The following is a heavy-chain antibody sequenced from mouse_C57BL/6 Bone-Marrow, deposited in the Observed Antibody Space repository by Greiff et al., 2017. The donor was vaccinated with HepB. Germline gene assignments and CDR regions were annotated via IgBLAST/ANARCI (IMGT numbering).Heavy chain of an antibody. Sequence: EVKVVESVAELVRPGASVKLSCTASGFNIKNTYMHWVKQRPEQGLEWIGRIDPANGNTKYAPKFQGKATITADTSSNTAYLQLSSLTSEDTAIYYCARAPHYYGSSSLAYWGQGTLVTVSA. CDR3: ARAPHYYGSSSLAY. D-gene: IGHD1-1*01. V-gene: IGHV14-3*01. CDR1: GFNIKNTY. J-gene: IGHJ3*01. CDR2: IDPANGNT.